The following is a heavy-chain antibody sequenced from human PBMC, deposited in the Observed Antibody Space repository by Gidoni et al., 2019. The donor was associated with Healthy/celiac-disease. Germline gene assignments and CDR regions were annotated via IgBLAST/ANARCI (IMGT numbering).Heavy chain of an antibody. Sequence: EVQLVESGGGLVKPGGSLRLSCAASGFTFSSYSMNWVRQAPGKGLEWVSSISSSSSYIYYADSVKCRFTISRDNAKNSLYLQMNSLRAEDTAVYYCARDLAYLGQDDYWGQGTLVTVSS. J-gene: IGHJ4*02. CDR3: ARDLAYLGQDDY. V-gene: IGHV3-21*01. D-gene: IGHD1-26*01. CDR2: ISSSSSYI. CDR1: GFTFSSYS.